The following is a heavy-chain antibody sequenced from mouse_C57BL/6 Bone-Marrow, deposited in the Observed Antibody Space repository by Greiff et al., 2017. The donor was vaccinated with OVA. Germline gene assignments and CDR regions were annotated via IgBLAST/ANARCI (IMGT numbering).Heavy chain of an antibody. V-gene: IGHV1-64*01. CDR3: ARWDYSNLYAMDY. Sequence: QVQLQQPGAELVKPGASVKLSCTASGYTFTSYWMHWVKQRPGQGLEWIGMIHPNSGSTNYNEKFKSKATLTVDKSSSTAYMQLSSLTSEDSAVYYCARWDYSNLYAMDYWGQGTSVTVSS. D-gene: IGHD2-5*01. J-gene: IGHJ4*01. CDR1: GYTFTSYW. CDR2: IHPNSGST.